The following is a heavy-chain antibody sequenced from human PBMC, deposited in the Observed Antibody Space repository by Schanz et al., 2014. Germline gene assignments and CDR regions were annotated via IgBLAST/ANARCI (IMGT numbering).Heavy chain of an antibody. V-gene: IGHV3-66*01. Sequence: EVQLVESGGGLIQPGGSLRLSCAASGFTFSSYNMNWVRQAPGKGLEWVSITYSGGSTYYADSVKGRFTISRDNSKNTVYLQMNSLRGEDTGMYYCARGDPVAGLDYWGRGTLVTVSS. CDR3: ARGDPVAGLDY. CDR1: GFTFSSYN. J-gene: IGHJ4*02. CDR2: TYSGGST.